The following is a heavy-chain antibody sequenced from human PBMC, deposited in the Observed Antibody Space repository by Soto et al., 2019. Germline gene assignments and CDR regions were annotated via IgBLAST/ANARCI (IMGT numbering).Heavy chain of an antibody. CDR2: ISAYNGNT. J-gene: IGHJ3*02. CDR1: GYTFTSYG. D-gene: IGHD3-9*01. V-gene: IGHV1-18*01. CDR3: ARDTRSEFRYFAWFLIDDAFDI. Sequence: QVQLVQSGAEVKKPGASVKVSCKASGYTFTSYGISWVRQAPGQGLEWMGWISAYNGNTNYAQKLQGRVTMTTDTSTSTAYMELWSLRSDDTAVYYCARDTRSEFRYFAWFLIDDAFDIWGHGTMFTVSS.